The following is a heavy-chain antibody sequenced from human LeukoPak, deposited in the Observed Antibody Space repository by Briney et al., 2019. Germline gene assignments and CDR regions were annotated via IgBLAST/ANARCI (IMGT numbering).Heavy chain of an antibody. CDR3: ATLAYPTLVATIIDP. D-gene: IGHD5-12*01. CDR2: IIPIFGTA. J-gene: IGHJ5*02. Sequence: ASVKVSCKASGGTFSSYAISWVRQAPGQGLEWMGGIIPIFGTANYAQKFQGRVTIIADKSTSTAYMELSSLRSEDTAVYYCATLAYPTLVATIIDPWGQGTLVTVSS. V-gene: IGHV1-69*06. CDR1: GGTFSSYA.